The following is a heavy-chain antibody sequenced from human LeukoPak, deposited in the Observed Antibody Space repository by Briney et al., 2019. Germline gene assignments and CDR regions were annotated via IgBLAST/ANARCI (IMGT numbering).Heavy chain of an antibody. D-gene: IGHD3-16*01. V-gene: IGHV3-43*01. Sequence: GGSLRLSCAASGFTFSSYWMSWVRQAPGKGLEWVSLISWDGGSRYYADSVKGRFTISRDNSKNSLYLQMNSLRTEDTAFYYCAKEAEGGYYFDYWGQGTLVTVSS. CDR1: GFTFSSYW. CDR3: AKEAEGGYYFDY. J-gene: IGHJ4*02. CDR2: ISWDGGSR.